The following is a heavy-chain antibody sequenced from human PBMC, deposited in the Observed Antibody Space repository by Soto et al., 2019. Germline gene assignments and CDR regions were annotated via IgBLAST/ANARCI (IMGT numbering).Heavy chain of an antibody. Sequence: GSLRLSCAASGFTFSTYAMHWVRQAPGKGLEWVAVISYDGSNKYYADSVKGRFTISRDNSKNTLYLQMNSLRAEDTAVYYCARHKSPYSSGWHNRHFEYWGQGT. V-gene: IGHV3-30-3*01. D-gene: IGHD6-19*01. CDR2: ISYDGSNK. CDR3: ARHKSPYSSGWHNRHFEY. CDR1: GFTFSTYA. J-gene: IGHJ4*02.